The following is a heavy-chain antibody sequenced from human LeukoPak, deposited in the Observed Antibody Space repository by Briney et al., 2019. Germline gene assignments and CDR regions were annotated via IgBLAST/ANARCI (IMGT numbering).Heavy chain of an antibody. CDR3: AKDGYDY. Sequence: YGMHWVRQAPGKGLEWVAVISYDGSNKYYADSVKGRFTISRDNSKNTLYLQMNSLRAEDTAVYYCAKDGYDYWGQGTLVTVSS. CDR2: ISYDGSNK. D-gene: IGHD3-22*01. V-gene: IGHV3-30*18. J-gene: IGHJ4*02. CDR1: YG.